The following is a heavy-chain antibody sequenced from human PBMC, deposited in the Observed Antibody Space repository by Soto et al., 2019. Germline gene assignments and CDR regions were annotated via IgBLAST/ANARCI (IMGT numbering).Heavy chain of an antibody. CDR2: ISSSSSYI. CDR1: GFTLSNHY. J-gene: IGHJ3*01. CDR3: AFAGSGSYSNVPDAFDV. D-gene: IGHD3-10*01. V-gene: IGHV3-21*01. Sequence: GRSLRLSCVASGFTLSNHYMDWVRQAPGKGLEWVSSISSSSSYIYYADSVKGRFTISRDNAKNSLYLQMNSLRAEDTAVYYCAFAGSGSYSNVPDAFDVWGQGTMVTVSS.